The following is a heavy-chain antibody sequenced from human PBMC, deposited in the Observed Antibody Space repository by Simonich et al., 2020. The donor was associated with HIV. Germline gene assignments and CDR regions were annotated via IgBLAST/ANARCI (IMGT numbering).Heavy chain of an antibody. V-gene: IGHV3-30*07. D-gene: IGHD3-16*01. J-gene: IGHJ4*02. Sequence: QVQLVESGGGVVQPGRSLRLSCSASGFTFSSYAMHWVRQAPGKGLEGRAVISYDGSNKYYADSVKGRFTISRDNSKNTLYLQMNSLRAEDTAVYYCASGGSISSVWADDYWGQGTLVTVSS. CDR2: ISYDGSNK. CDR3: ASGGSISSVWADDY. CDR1: GFTFSSYA.